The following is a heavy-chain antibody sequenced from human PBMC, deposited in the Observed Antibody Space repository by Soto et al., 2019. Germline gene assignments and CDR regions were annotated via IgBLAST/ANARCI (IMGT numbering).Heavy chain of an antibody. CDR3: AYYDSSGYHFDY. Sequence: SVKVSCKASGGTFSSYAISWVRQAPGQGLEWMGGIIPIFGTANYAQKFQGRVTITADESTSTAYMELSSLRSEDTAVYYCAYYDSSGYHFDYWGQGTLVTVSS. V-gene: IGHV1-69*13. CDR2: IIPIFGTA. D-gene: IGHD3-22*01. J-gene: IGHJ4*02. CDR1: GGTFSSYA.